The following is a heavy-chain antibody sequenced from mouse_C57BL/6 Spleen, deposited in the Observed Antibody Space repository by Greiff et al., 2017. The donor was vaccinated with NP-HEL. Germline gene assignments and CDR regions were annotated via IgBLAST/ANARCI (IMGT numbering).Heavy chain of an antibody. CDR3: ARTHYYGSPYWYFDV. Sequence: EVQLQESGPELVKPGASVKIPCKASGYTFTDYNMDWVKQSHGKSLEWIGDINPNNGGTIYNQKFKGKATLTVDKSSSTAYMELRSLTSEDTAVYYCARTHYYGSPYWYFDVWGTGTTVTVSS. J-gene: IGHJ1*03. CDR1: GYTFTDYN. V-gene: IGHV1-18*01. D-gene: IGHD1-1*01. CDR2: INPNNGGT.